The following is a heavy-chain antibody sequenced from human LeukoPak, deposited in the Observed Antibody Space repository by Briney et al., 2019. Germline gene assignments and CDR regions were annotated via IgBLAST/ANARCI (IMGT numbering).Heavy chain of an antibody. J-gene: IGHJ4*02. CDR2: INPNSGGT. Sequence: ASVKVSCKPSGYTFTDYYMHWVRQAPGQGLEWMGWINPNSGGTNYAQKFQGRVTMTRDTSISTAYMELSRLRSDDTAVYYCARDRTTVTTEYYFDYWGQGTLVTVSS. CDR1: GYTFTDYY. CDR3: ARDRTTVTTEYYFDY. D-gene: IGHD4-17*01. V-gene: IGHV1-2*02.